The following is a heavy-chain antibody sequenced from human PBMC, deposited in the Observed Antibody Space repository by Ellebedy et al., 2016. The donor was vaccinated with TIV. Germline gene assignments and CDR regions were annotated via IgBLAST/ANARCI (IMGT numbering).Heavy chain of an antibody. J-gene: IGHJ4*02. CDR2: IRSQSYAATT. CDR3: ARQPGEYAGPRSPFDY. Sequence: GGSLRLSXATSGFTFGDFVMTWFRQAPGKGLEWVAFIRSQSYAATTEYAASVKGRFSVSRVDSRSIAYLQMDSLKIEDTALYFCARQPGEYAGPRSPFDYWGRGTQVTVSS. CDR1: GFTFGDFV. V-gene: IGHV3-49*03. D-gene: IGHD2-8*01.